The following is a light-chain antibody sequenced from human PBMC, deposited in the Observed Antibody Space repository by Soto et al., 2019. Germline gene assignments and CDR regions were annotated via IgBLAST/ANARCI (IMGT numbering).Light chain of an antibody. CDR3: QQYNTYWT. CDR1: QSIGSW. Sequence: DIKMTQSPSTLSASVGDRVTITCRASQSIGSWLAWYQQKPGKAPKLLISKASSLESGVPSRFSGSGSGTAFTLTISSLQPDDFATYYCQQYNTYWTFGQGTKVEIK. J-gene: IGKJ1*01. V-gene: IGKV1-5*03. CDR2: KAS.